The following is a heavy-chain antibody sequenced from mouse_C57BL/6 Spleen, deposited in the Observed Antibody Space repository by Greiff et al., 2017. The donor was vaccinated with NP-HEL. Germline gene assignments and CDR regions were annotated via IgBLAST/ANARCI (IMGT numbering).Heavy chain of an antibody. J-gene: IGHJ3*01. CDR2: INPYNGGT. CDR3: ARLRDGYYVGFAY. D-gene: IGHD2-3*01. CDR1: GYTFTDYY. V-gene: IGHV1-19*01. Sequence: EVQLQQSGPVLVKPGASVKMSCKASGYTFTDYYMNWVKQSHGKSLEWIGVINPYNGGTSYNQKFKGKATLTVDKSSSTAYMELNSRTSEDSAVYYCARLRDGYYVGFAYWGQGTLVTVSA.